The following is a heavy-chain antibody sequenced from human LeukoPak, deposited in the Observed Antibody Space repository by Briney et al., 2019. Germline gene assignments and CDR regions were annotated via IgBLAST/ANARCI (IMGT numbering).Heavy chain of an antibody. J-gene: IGHJ4*02. CDR2: INTDTRGT. CDR3: ARAGAYHFDN. V-gene: IGHV3-74*01. CDR1: GFTFTDYW. D-gene: IGHD3-16*01. Sequence: PGGSLRLSCAASGFTFTDYWMHWVRQAPGKGLVWVSIINTDTRGTYYADSVKGRFTISRDNAKSTLYLQMDSLRAEDTAVYYCARAGAYHFDNWGQGTLVTVSS.